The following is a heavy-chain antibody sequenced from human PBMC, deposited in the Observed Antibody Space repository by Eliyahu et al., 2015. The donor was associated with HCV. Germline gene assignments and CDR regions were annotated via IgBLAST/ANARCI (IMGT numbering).Heavy chain of an antibody. CDR2: ISSSSSTI. D-gene: IGHD3-10*01. CDR1: GXXXSSXS. V-gene: IGHV3-48*04. Sequence: EVQLVESGGGLVQPGGSLRLSCAASGXXXSSXSMNWVRQAPGKGLEWVSYISSSSSTIYYAXXVKGRFTISRDNAKNSLYXQMNSLRAEDTAVYYCARGWFGELLPPAFDYWGQGTLVTVSS. CDR3: ARGWFGELLPPAFDY. J-gene: IGHJ4*02.